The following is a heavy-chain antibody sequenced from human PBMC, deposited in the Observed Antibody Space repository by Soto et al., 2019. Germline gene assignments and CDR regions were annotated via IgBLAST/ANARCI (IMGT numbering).Heavy chain of an antibody. J-gene: IGHJ4*02. V-gene: IGHV3-30*03. CDR1: GFTFSNCA. D-gene: IGHD6-19*01. CDR2: IAYDGSNI. Sequence: QVQLVESGGGVVQPGRSLRLSCAASGFTFSNCAMHWVRQAPGKGLEWVAVIAYDGSNIYYADSVKGRFTISRDNSKNTLYLQMNSLRPEDTAVYFCARAPVKQWLLLSSGGQGTLVTVSS. CDR3: ARAPVKQWLLLSS.